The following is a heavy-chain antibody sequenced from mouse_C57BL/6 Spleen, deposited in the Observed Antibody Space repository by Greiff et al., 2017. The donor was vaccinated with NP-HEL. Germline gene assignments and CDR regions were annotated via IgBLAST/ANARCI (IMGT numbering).Heavy chain of an antibody. J-gene: IGHJ2*01. Sequence: QVQLQQSGAELVKPGASVKISCKASGYAFSSYWMNWVKQRPGKGLEWIGQIYPGDGDTNYNGKFKGKATLTADKSSSTAYMQLSSLTSEDSAVYFCARRVTTVKGENFDYWGQGTTLTVSS. CDR3: ARRVTTVKGENFDY. D-gene: IGHD1-1*01. CDR2: IYPGDGDT. V-gene: IGHV1-80*01. CDR1: GYAFSSYW.